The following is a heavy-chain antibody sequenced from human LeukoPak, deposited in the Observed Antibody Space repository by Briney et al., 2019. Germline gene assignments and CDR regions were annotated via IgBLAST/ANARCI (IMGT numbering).Heavy chain of an antibody. J-gene: IGHJ6*03. CDR2: MYYSGST. Sequence: SETLSLTCTVSGGSISSYYWSWIRQPPGKGLEWIGHMYYSGSTNYNPSLKSRVTISVDTSKNQFSLKLSSVTAADTAVYYCARTYSGSYDDYYYYYMDVWGKGTTVTVSS. CDR3: ARTYSGSYDDYYYYYMDV. CDR1: GGSISSYY. D-gene: IGHD1-26*01. V-gene: IGHV4-59*01.